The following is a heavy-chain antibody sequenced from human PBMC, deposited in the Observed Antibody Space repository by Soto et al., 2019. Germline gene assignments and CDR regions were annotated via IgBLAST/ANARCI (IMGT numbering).Heavy chain of an antibody. V-gene: IGHV5-51*03. D-gene: IGHD1-20*01. J-gene: IGHJ6*02. Sequence: GKSLKISCKASGYRFSTYWIGWVRQMPGKVLECMGIIYPVDSDTRYSPSFQGQVTISADKSISTAYLQWSSLKASDTAMYYCARERITGILPDYYYYGMDVWGQGTTVTVSS. CDR1: GYRFSTYW. CDR3: ARERITGILPDYYYYGMDV. CDR2: IYPVDSDT.